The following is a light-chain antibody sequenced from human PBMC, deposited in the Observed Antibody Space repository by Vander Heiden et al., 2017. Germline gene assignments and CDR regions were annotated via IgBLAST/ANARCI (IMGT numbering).Light chain of an antibody. CDR2: KDS. V-gene: IGLV3-25*03. CDR1: ALPKQY. Sequence: SYELTQPPSVSVSPGQTARITCSGDALPKQYAFWYQQKPGQAPVLVMYKDSERSSGIPDRFSGSSSGTTVTLTISGVQAEDEADYYCQSADSSGADLVFGGGTKLTGL. CDR3: QSADSSGADLV. J-gene: IGLJ2*01.